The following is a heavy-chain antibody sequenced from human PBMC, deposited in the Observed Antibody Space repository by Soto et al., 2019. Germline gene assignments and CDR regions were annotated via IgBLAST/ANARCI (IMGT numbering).Heavy chain of an antibody. Sequence: GGSLRLSCAASGFTFSSYAMSWVRQAPGKGLEWVSAISGSGGSTYYADSVKGRFTISRDNSKNTLYLQMNSLRAEDTAVYYCAKDQLGTYYDFWSGYSPSGEFDYWGQGTLVTVSS. CDR3: AKDQLGTYYDFWSGYSPSGEFDY. D-gene: IGHD3-3*01. J-gene: IGHJ4*02. CDR1: GFTFSSYA. CDR2: ISGSGGST. V-gene: IGHV3-23*01.